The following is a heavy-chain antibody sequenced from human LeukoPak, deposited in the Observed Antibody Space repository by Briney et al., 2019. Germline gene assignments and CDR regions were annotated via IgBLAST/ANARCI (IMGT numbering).Heavy chain of an antibody. D-gene: IGHD3-3*01. CDR2: ISYDGSNK. CDR1: GFTFSSYA. Sequence: GGSLRLSCAASGFTFSSYAMHWVRQAPGKGLEWVAVISYDGSNKYYADSVKGRFTISRDNSKNTLYLQMNSLRAEGTAVYYCARRDTAGGITIHPYGMDVWGQGTTVTVSS. CDR3: ARRDTAGGITIHPYGMDV. V-gene: IGHV3-30-3*01. J-gene: IGHJ6*02.